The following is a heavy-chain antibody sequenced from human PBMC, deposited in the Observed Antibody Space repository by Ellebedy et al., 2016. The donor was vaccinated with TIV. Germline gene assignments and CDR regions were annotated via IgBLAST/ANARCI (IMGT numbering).Heavy chain of an antibody. Sequence: GESLKISCAASGFTFSSYEMNWVRQAPGKGLEWVSYISSSGSTIYYADSVKGRFTISRANAKNSLYLQMNRLRAEDTAVYYCARGRAVITTWFDPWGQGTLVTVSS. CDR2: ISSSGSTI. CDR3: ARGRAVITTWFDP. D-gene: IGHD3-22*01. CDR1: GFTFSSYE. V-gene: IGHV3-48*03. J-gene: IGHJ5*02.